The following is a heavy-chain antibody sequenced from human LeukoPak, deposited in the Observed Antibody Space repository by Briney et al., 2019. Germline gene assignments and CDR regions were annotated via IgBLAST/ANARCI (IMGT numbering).Heavy chain of an antibody. CDR1: GFTFSSYS. CDR3: ASDPRQQDY. J-gene: IGHJ4*02. Sequence: GGSLRLSCAASGFTFSSYSMNWVRQAPGKGLEWVASISSSSSYIYYADAVKGRFTIYRGNAKTPLYLHMNSLRAEHTAVYYCASDPRQQDYWGQGTLVTVSS. D-gene: IGHD6-13*01. V-gene: IGHV3-21*01. CDR2: ISSSSSYI.